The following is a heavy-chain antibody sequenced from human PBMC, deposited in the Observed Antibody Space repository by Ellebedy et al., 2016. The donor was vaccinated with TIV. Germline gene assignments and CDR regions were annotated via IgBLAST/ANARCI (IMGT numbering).Heavy chain of an antibody. V-gene: IGHV1-58*02. CDR2: IVVGSGNT. Sequence: AASVKVSCKASGFTFTSSAMQWVRQARGQRLEWIGWIVVGSGNTNYAQKFQERVTITRDMSTSTAYMELSSLRSEDTAVYYCAADPQYYYDSSGYHAWGQGTLVTVSS. CDR1: GFTFTSSA. D-gene: IGHD3-22*01. CDR3: AADPQYYYDSSGYHA. J-gene: IGHJ4*02.